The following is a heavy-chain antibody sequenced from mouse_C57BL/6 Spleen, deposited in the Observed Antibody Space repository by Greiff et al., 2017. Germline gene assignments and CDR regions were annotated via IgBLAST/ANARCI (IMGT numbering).Heavy chain of an antibody. V-gene: IGHV1-80*01. CDR1: GYAFSSYW. D-gene: IGHD3-3*01. CDR2: IYPGDGDT. Sequence: QVQLQQSGAELVKPGASVKISYKASGYAFSSYWMNWVKQRPGKGLEWIGQIYPGDGDTNYNGKFKGKATLTADKSSSTAYMQLSSLTSEDSAVYFCARGRDGGAMDYWGQGTSVTVSS. CDR3: ARGRDGGAMDY. J-gene: IGHJ4*01.